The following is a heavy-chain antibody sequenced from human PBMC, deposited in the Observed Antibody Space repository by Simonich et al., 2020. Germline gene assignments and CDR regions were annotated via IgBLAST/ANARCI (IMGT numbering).Heavy chain of an antibody. CDR1: GYSISSGYY. CDR3: ARVGYSNYYYYGMDV. CDR2: TLPRGST. J-gene: IGHJ6*02. Sequence: QVQLQESGPGLAKPSETLSLTCAVSGYSISSGYYWGWIRQPPGKGLAWIGSTLPRGSTYYNPSLKSRVTRSVDTSKNQFSLKLSSVTAADTAVYYCARVGYSNYYYYGMDVWGQGTTVTVSS. D-gene: IGHD6-13*01. V-gene: IGHV4-38-2*01.